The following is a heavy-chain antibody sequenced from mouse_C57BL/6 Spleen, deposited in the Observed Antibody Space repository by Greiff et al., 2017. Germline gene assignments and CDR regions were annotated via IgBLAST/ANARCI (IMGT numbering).Heavy chain of an antibody. V-gene: IGHV1-55*01. J-gene: IGHJ1*03. CDR2: IYPGSGST. CDR3: ARAGSSYGYFDV. Sequence: QVQLQQPGAELVKPGASVKMSCKASGYTFTSYWITWVKQRPGQGLEWIGDIYPGSGSTNYNEKFKSKATLTVDTSSSPAYMQLSSLTSEDSAVYYCARAGSSYGYFDVWGTGTTVTVSS. CDR1: GYTFTSYW. D-gene: IGHD1-1*01.